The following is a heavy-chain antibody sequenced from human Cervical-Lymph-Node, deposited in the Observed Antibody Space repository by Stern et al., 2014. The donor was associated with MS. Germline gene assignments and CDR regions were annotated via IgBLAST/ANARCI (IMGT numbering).Heavy chain of an antibody. Sequence: VQLVESGAEVKKPGASVKVSCEASGYTLTSYSMHWVRQAPGQGLEWLGVIDPNGGSTRYAQKFQGRVSMTSDTSTTTVYIEVSGLRSEDTAVYYCARADHYYSYGLDVWGQGTTVTVSS. CDR1: GYTLTSYS. CDR2: IDPNGGST. V-gene: IGHV1-46*03. CDR3: ARADHYYSYGLDV. J-gene: IGHJ6*02.